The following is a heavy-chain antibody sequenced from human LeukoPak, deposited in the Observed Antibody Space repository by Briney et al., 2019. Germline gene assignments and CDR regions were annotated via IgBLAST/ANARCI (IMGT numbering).Heavy chain of an antibody. J-gene: IGHJ4*02. CDR2: ISSSSSYI. D-gene: IGHD1-26*01. CDR1: GFTFSSYS. CDR3: ARRIVGPSSGGDY. Sequence: GGSLRLSCAASGFTFSSYSMNWVRQAPGKGLEWVSSISSSSSYIYYADSVKSRFTISRDNARNSLYLQMNSLRVEDTAVYYCARRIVGPSSGGDYWGQGTPVTVSS. V-gene: IGHV3-21*01.